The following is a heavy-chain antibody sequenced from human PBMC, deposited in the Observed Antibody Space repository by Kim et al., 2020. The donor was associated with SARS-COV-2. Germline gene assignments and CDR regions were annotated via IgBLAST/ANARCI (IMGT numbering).Heavy chain of an antibody. Sequence: SETLSLTCTVSGGPISSYYWSWIRQPPGKGLEWIGYIYYSGSTNYNPSLKSRVTISVDTSKNQFSLKLSSVTAADTAVYYCARGYYDSNPNWFDPWGQGTLVTVSS. D-gene: IGHD3-22*01. J-gene: IGHJ5*02. CDR1: GGPISSYY. CDR3: ARGYYDSNPNWFDP. CDR2: IYYSGST. V-gene: IGHV4-59*01.